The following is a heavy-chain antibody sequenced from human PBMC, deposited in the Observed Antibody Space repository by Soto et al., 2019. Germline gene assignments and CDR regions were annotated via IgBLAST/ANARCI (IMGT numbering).Heavy chain of an antibody. CDR3: ARAGVVVYGMDV. Sequence: QVQLQESGPGLVKPSQTLSLTCTVSGGSISSGDYYWSWIRQPPGKGLEWIGYIYYSGSTYYNPCLKSRVTISLDTSKNQFSLKLSSVTAADTAVYYCARAGVVVYGMDVWGQGTTVTVSS. CDR1: GGSISSGDYY. CDR2: IYYSGST. D-gene: IGHD2-15*01. V-gene: IGHV4-30-4*01. J-gene: IGHJ6*02.